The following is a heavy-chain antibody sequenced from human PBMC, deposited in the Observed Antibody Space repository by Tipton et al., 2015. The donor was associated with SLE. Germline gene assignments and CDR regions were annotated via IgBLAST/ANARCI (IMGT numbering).Heavy chain of an antibody. CDR2: IIPIFGTA. D-gene: IGHD3-3*01. Sequence: QSGPEVKKPGASVKVSCKASGGTFSSYAISWVRQAPGQGLEWMGGIIPIFGTANYAQKFQGRVTITTDESTSTAYMELSSLRSEDTAVYYCASTPDRFLEWLEWFDPWGQGTLVTVSS. CDR1: GGTFSSYA. V-gene: IGHV1-69*05. CDR3: ASTPDRFLEWLEWFDP. J-gene: IGHJ5*02.